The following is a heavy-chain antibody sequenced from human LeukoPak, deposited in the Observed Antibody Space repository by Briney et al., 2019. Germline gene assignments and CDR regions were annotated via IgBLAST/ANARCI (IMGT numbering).Heavy chain of an antibody. Sequence: PGGSLRLSCAASGFTFSSYAMSWVRQAPGKGLEWVSSISGSGGSTYYADSVKGRFTISRDNSKNTLYLQMNTLRAEDTAVYYCAKTPGLMVLRFDYWGQGTLVTVSS. CDR3: AKTPGLMVLRFDY. J-gene: IGHJ4*02. CDR1: GFTFSSYA. CDR2: ISGSGGST. V-gene: IGHV3-23*01. D-gene: IGHD2-8*01.